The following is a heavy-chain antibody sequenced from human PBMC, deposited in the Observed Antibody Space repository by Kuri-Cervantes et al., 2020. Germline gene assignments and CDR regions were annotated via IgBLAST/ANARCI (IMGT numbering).Heavy chain of an antibody. CDR1: GGSISSGGYY. D-gene: IGHD2-15*01. Sequence: LRLSCTVSGGSISSGGYYWSWIRQHPGKGLEWIGYIYYSGSTYYNPSLKSRVAMSLDKSKIEFSLKVTSVTATDTAVYYCARNYCSGGSCWTAFDYWGQGTLVTISS. J-gene: IGHJ4*02. CDR3: ARNYCSGGSCWTAFDY. CDR2: IYYSGST. V-gene: IGHV4-31*03.